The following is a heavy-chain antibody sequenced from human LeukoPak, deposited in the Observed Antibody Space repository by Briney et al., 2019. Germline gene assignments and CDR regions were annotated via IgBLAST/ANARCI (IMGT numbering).Heavy chain of an antibody. V-gene: IGHV4-4*07. Sequence: SETLSLTCTVSGGSISSYYWSWIRQPAGKGLEWIGRIYTSGSTNYNPSLKSRVTMSVDTSKNQFSLKLSSVTAADTAVYYCARGSRTFDYGDQYYFDYWGQGTLVTVSS. CDR2: IYTSGST. J-gene: IGHJ4*02. CDR1: GGSISSYY. D-gene: IGHD4-17*01. CDR3: ARGSRTFDYGDQYYFDY.